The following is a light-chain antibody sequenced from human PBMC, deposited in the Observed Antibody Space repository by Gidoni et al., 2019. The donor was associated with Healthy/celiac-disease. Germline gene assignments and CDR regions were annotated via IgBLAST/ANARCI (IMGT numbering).Light chain of an antibody. J-gene: IGLJ3*02. CDR2: SNN. Sequence: QSVLTQPPSASGPPCQRVTIPCSGSSPNIGSNTVNWYQQLPGTAPKLLSYSNNQRPSGVPDRFSGSKSGTSASLAISGLQSEDEADYYCAAWDDSLNGFWVFGGGTKLTVL. CDR3: AAWDDSLNGFWV. CDR1: SPNIGSNT. V-gene: IGLV1-44*01.